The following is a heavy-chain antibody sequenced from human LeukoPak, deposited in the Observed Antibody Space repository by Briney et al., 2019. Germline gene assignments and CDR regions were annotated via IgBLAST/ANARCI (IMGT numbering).Heavy chain of an antibody. CDR2: ISGSGDST. D-gene: IGHD1-7*01. CDR1: GFTFSSYA. V-gene: IGHV3-23*01. Sequence: GGSLRLSCAASGFTFSSYAMTWVRQAPGKGLEWVSGISGSGDSTHYADSVKGRFTISRDNSKNTLYLQMNSLRAEDTALYYCAKVATGTIYYFDYWGPGSPGHRLL. CDR3: AKVATGTIYYFDY. J-gene: IGHJ4*02.